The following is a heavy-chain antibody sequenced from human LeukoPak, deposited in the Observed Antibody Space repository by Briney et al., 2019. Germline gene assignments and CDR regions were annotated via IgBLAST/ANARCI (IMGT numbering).Heavy chain of an antibody. J-gene: IGHJ4*02. Sequence: QTGGSLRLSCALSGLNIRNYWMHWVRQAPGKGLVWVSRMNDDGSGISYADSVKGRFTISRDHAKNTLYLQMNSLRAEDTAVYYCARGYCSGGSCFDYWGQGTLVTVSS. CDR3: ARGYCSGGSCFDY. V-gene: IGHV3-74*01. CDR2: MNDDGSGI. CDR1: GLNIRNYW. D-gene: IGHD2-15*01.